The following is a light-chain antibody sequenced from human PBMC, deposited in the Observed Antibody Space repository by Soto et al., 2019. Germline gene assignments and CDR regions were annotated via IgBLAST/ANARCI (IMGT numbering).Light chain of an antibody. J-gene: IGKJ2*01. Sequence: IQMTQSPSSLSASVGDRVTITCRASQRITTYLNWYQQKPGEAPKLLISTSGTLQRGVPSRFSGSGSGTDFTLTITSLRPEDFATYFCQQTYSTPYTFGHGTKLEIK. CDR1: QRITTY. V-gene: IGKV1-39*01. CDR3: QQTYSTPYT. CDR2: TSG.